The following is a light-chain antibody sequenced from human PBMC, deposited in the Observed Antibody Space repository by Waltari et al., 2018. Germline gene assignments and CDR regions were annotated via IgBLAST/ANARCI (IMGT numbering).Light chain of an antibody. V-gene: IGKV3-20*01. CDR1: HSISEY. J-gene: IGKJ1*01. CDR2: HAS. Sequence: EIVLTQSPGTLSLSPGERATLSCRASHSISEYLARYQQKPGQAPRLLIYHASSRAAGIPDRFSGSGSGTDFSLTISRLEPEDFAVYYCQHYESLPVTFGQGTKVEIK. CDR3: QHYESLPVT.